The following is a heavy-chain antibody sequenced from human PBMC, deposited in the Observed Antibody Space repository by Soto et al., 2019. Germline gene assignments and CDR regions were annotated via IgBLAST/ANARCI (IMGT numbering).Heavy chain of an antibody. D-gene: IGHD4-4*01. CDR2: ISYDGSNK. Sequence: QVQLVESGGGVVQPGRSLRLSCAASGFTFSSYAMHWVRQAPGKGLEWVAVISYDGSNKYYADSVKGRFTISRDNSKNTLYLQMNSLRAEDTAVYYCARAGPLTVTTTNYYYYGMDVWVQVTTVTVSS. CDR3: ARAGPLTVTTTNYYYYGMDV. J-gene: IGHJ6*02. V-gene: IGHV3-30-3*01. CDR1: GFTFSSYA.